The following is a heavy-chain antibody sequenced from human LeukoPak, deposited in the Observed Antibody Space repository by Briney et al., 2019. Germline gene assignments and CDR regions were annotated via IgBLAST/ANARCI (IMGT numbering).Heavy chain of an antibody. CDR1: GGSFSGYY. V-gene: IGHV4-34*01. J-gene: IGHJ4*02. Sequence: SETLPLTCGVYGGSFSGYYWSWIRQPPGKGLEWIGEINHSGSTNYNPSLKSRVTISVDTSKNQFSLKLSSVTAADTAVYYCARGWRWLQNFDYWGQGTLVTVSS. CDR2: INHSGST. CDR3: ARGWRWLQNFDY. D-gene: IGHD5-24*01.